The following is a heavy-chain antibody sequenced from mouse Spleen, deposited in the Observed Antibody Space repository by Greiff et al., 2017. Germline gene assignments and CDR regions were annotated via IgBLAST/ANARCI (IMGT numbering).Heavy chain of an antibody. CDR1: GFSLTSYG. J-gene: IGHJ4*01. D-gene: IGHD2-14*01. V-gene: IGHV2-2*01. CDR3: ARKGKIPYYREPHYYAMDY. CDR2: IWSGGST. Sequence: QVQLQQSGPGLVQPSQSLSITCTVSGFSLTSYGVHWVRQSPGKGLEWLGVIWSGGSTDYNAAFISRLSISKDNSKSQVFFKMNSLQADDTAIYYCARKGKIPYYREPHYYAMDYWGQGTSVTVSS.